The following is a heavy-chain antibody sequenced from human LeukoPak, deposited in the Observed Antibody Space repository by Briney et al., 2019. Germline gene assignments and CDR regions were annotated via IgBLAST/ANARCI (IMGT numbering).Heavy chain of an antibody. CDR2: IYYSGST. D-gene: IGHD2-15*01. V-gene: IGHV4-31*03. J-gene: IGHJ5*02. Sequence: SQTLSLTCTVSGGSISSGGYYWSWIRQHPGKGLEWIGYIYYSGSTYYNPSLKSRVTISVDMSKNQFSLKLSSVTAADTAVYYCARSLGVVVVAARNHWFDPWGQGTLVTVSS. CDR3: ARSLGVVVVAARNHWFDP. CDR1: GGSISSGGYY.